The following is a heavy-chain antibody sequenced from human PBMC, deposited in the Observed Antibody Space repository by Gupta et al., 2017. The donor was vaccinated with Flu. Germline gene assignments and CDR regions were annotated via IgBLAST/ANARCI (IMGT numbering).Heavy chain of an antibody. V-gene: IGHV3-23*01. CDR2: ISGSGGST. CDR1: GFTFSSYA. J-gene: IGHJ4*02. CDR3: AKDGRDGYKGTNLKFDY. Sequence: EVQLLESGGGLVQPGGSLRLSCAASGFTFSSYALCWVRQAPGTGLEWVAAISGSGGSTYYADSVKGRFTISRDNSKNTLYLQMNSLRAEDTAVDYCAKDGRDGYKGTNLKFDYWGQGTMVTVSS. D-gene: IGHD5-12*01.